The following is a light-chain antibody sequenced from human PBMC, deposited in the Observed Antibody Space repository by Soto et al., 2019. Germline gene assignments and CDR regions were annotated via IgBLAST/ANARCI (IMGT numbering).Light chain of an antibody. Sequence: QSALTQPASVSGSPGQSITISCTGTSSVVGGYDFVSWYQQHPGKAPKLMIYDVSNRPSGVSDRFSGSKSGNTASLTISGLQAEDEADYYCSSYTRSTTLVFGGGTKVTV. V-gene: IGLV2-14*03. CDR1: SSVVGGYDF. J-gene: IGLJ2*01. CDR2: DVS. CDR3: SSYTRSTTLV.